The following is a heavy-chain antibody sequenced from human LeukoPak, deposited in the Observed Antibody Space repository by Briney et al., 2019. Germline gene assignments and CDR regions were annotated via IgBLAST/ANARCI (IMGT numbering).Heavy chain of an antibody. Sequence: GGSLRLSCAASGFTFSSYAMSWVRQAPGKGLEWVSAISGSGGSTYYADSVKGRFTISRDNSKNTLYLQMNSLRAEGTAVYYCAKIAVAGNYYYGMDVWGQGTTVTVSS. V-gene: IGHV3-23*01. CDR2: ISGSGGST. CDR1: GFTFSSYA. D-gene: IGHD6-19*01. CDR3: AKIAVAGNYYYGMDV. J-gene: IGHJ6*02.